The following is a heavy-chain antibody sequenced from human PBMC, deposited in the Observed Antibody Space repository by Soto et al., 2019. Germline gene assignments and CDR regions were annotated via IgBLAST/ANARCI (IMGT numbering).Heavy chain of an antibody. Sequence: PSYTLSLTCIVAGDSVTSGSYYWTWLRQPPGKGLEWIGYISYTGRTKYNPSLQSRVTISVDTSKNDFSLNLSSVTAADTAVYFCAREWGLLPYYVMNVWGHGTAVTGSS. J-gene: IGHJ6*02. V-gene: IGHV4-61*03. CDR1: GDSVTSGSYY. CDR3: AREWGLLPYYVMNV. CDR2: ISYTGRT. D-gene: IGHD7-27*01.